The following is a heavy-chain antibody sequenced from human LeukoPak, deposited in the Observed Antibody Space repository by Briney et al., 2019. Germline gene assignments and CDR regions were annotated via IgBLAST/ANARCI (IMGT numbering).Heavy chain of an antibody. Sequence: ASVKVSCKASGYTFTGYYMHWVRQAPGQGPEWMGWINPNSGGTNYAQKFQGRVTMTRDTSISTAYMELSRLRSDDTAVYYCARAIIAVAGTAGYWGQGTLVTVSS. J-gene: IGHJ4*02. D-gene: IGHD6-19*01. V-gene: IGHV1-2*02. CDR1: GYTFTGYY. CDR2: INPNSGGT. CDR3: ARAIIAVAGTAGY.